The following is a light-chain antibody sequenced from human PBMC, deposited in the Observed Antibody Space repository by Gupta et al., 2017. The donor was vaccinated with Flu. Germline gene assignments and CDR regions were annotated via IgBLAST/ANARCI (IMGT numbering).Light chain of an antibody. V-gene: IGLV3-1*01. J-gene: IGLJ3*02. CDR2: QDS. Sequence: SYELTQPPSVSVSPGQTASITCSGDKLGDKYACWYQQKPGQSPVLVIYQDSKRPSGIPERFSGSNSGNTATLTISGTQAMDEADYYCQAWDSSTALHWVFGGGTKLTVL. CDR3: QAWDSSTALHWV. CDR1: KLGDKY.